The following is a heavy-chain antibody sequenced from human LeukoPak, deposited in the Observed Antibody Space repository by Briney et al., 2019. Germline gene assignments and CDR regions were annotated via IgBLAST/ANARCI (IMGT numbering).Heavy chain of an antibody. J-gene: IGHJ4*02. D-gene: IGHD1-26*01. CDR1: GFTFSSHA. CDR2: ISDSGRST. Sequence: GGSLRLSCAASGFTFSSHAMTWVRQAPGKGLEWVSAISDSGRSTIYTDSVKDRFTISRDNSKNTLYLQMNSLRAEDTAVYYCAKGGSYAPLDYWGQGTLVTVSS. V-gene: IGHV3-23*01. CDR3: AKGGSYAPLDY.